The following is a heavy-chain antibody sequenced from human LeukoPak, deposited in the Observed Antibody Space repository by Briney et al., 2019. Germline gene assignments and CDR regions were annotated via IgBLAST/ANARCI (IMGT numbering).Heavy chain of an antibody. CDR2: IYPGDSDT. J-gene: IGHJ4*02. CDR1: RYSFTSYW. Sequence: GESLKISCKGSRYSFTSYWIGWVRQMPGKGLEWMGIIYPGDSDTRYSPSFQGQVTISADKSIGTAYLQWSSLKASDTAMYYCARKTYYYDSSGYYCGYFDYWGQGTLVTVSS. V-gene: IGHV5-51*01. CDR3: ARKTYYYDSSGYYCGYFDY. D-gene: IGHD3-22*01.